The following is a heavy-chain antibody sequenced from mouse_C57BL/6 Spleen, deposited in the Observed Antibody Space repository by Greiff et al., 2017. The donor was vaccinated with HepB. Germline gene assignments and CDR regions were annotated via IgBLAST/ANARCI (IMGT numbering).Heavy chain of an antibody. D-gene: IGHD1-1*01. V-gene: IGHV5-17*01. CDR2: ISSGSSTI. Sequence: DVKLVESGGGLVKPGGSLKLSCAASGFTFSDYGMHWVRQAPEKGLEWVAYISSGSSTIYYADTVKGRFTISRDNAKNTLFLQMTSLRSEDTAMYYCARLLLRYWYFDVWGTGTTVTVSS. CDR1: GFTFSDYG. J-gene: IGHJ1*03. CDR3: ARLLLRYWYFDV.